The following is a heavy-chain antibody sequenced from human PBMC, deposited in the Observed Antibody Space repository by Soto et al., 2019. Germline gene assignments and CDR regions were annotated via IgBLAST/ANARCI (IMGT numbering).Heavy chain of an antibody. D-gene: IGHD2-21*02. V-gene: IGHV1-8*01. CDR2: MNPNSGNT. J-gene: IGHJ6*02. Sequence: QVQLVQSGAEVKKPGASVKVSCKASGYTFTSYDINWVRQATGQGLEWMGWMNPNSGNTGYAQKFQGRVTMTRNTSISTAYMGLSSLRSEDTAVYYCARPMTLERNYGMDVWGQGTTVTVSS. CDR1: GYTFTSYD. CDR3: ARPMTLERNYGMDV.